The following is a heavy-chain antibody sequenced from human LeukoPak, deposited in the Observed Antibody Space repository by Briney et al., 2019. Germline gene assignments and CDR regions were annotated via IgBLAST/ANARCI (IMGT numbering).Heavy chain of an antibody. D-gene: IGHD6-19*01. CDR1: GGSISSSGYY. J-gene: IGHJ2*01. CDR2: VDYTGIT. V-gene: IGHV4-39*07. Sequence: KASETLSLTCTVSGGSISSSGYYWGWIRQPPGKGLEWIGSVDYTGITSHSPSLKSRVTISVDTSKNQFSLKLSSVTAADTAVYYCARGVIVLRQWLVRSYWYFDLWGRGTLVTVSS. CDR3: ARGVIVLRQWLVRSYWYFDL.